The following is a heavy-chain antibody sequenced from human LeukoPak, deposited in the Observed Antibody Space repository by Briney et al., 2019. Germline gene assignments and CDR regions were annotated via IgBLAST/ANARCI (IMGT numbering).Heavy chain of an antibody. Sequence: GGSLRLSCAASGFTFSSSWMSWVRQAPGKGLEWVANIKEDGNEKCYVEPVKGRFSISRDNAKNSLYLQMNSLRVEDTAVYYCTRGRLTMTWGQGTLVTVSS. CDR1: GFTFSSSW. V-gene: IGHV3-7*01. CDR3: TRGRLTMT. CDR2: IKEDGNEK. J-gene: IGHJ5*02. D-gene: IGHD3-22*01.